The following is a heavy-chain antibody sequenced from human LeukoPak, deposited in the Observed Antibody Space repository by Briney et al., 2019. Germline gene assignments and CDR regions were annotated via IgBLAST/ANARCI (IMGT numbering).Heavy chain of an antibody. Sequence: SETLSLTCTVSGGSISSYYWSWIRQPPGKGLEWIGYIYHSGSTNYNPSLKSRVTISVDTSKNQFSLKLSSVTAADTAVYYCARQPQPYDAFDIWGQGTMVTVSS. J-gene: IGHJ3*02. V-gene: IGHV4-59*08. D-gene: IGHD6-13*01. CDR1: GGSISSYY. CDR3: ARQPQPYDAFDI. CDR2: IYHSGST.